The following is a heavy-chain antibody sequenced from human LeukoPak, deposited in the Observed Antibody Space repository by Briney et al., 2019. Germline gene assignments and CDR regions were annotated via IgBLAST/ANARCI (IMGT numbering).Heavy chain of an antibody. D-gene: IGHD3-10*01. CDR1: GGSISSYY. J-gene: IGHJ6*02. V-gene: IGHV4-59*01. CDR3: ARDVSARAGSYSSYYYGMDV. Sequence: SETLSLTCTVSGGSISSYYWSWIRQPPGKGLEWIGYIYYSGRTNYNPSLKSRVTISVDTSKNQFSLKLSSVTAADTAVYYCARDVSARAGSYSSYYYGMDVWGQGTTVTVSS. CDR2: IYYSGRT.